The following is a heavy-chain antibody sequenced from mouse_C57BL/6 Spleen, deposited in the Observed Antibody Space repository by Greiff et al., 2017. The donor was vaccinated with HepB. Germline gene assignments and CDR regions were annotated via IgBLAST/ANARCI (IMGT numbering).Heavy chain of an antibody. CDR1: GYAFTNYL. J-gene: IGHJ3*01. V-gene: IGHV1-54*01. CDR3: ARSGTTVDFAY. Sequence: QVQLKESGAELVRPGTSVKVSCKASGYAFTNYLIEWVKQRPGQGLEWIGVINPGSGGTNYNEKFKGKATLTADKSSSTAYMQLSSLTSEDSAVYFCARSGTTVDFAYWGQGTLVTVSA. D-gene: IGHD1-1*01. CDR2: INPGSGGT.